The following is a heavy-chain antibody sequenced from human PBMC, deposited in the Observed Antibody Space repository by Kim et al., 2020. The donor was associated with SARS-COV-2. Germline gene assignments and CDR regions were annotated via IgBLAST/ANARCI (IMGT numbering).Heavy chain of an antibody. D-gene: IGHD3-16*01. Sequence: GESLKISCKGSGYSFTSYWIGWVRQMPGKGLEWMGIIYPGDSDTRYSPSFQGQVTISADKSISTAYLQWSSLKASDTAMYYCARWGWGRIRYTGDRSRGGRYYFDYWGQGTLVTVSS. J-gene: IGHJ4*02. CDR3: ARWGWGRIRYTGDRSRGGRYYFDY. V-gene: IGHV5-51*01. CDR1: GYSFTSYW. CDR2: IYPGDSDT.